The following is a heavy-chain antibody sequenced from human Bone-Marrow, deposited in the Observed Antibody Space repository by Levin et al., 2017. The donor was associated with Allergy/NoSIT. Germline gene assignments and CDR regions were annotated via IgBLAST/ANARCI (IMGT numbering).Heavy chain of an antibody. CDR2: IYYSGST. Sequence: RSQTLSLTCTVSGGSISSSSYYWGWIRQPPGKGLEWIGSIYYSGSTYYNPSLKSRVTISVDTSKNQFSLKLSSVTAADTAVYYCARVELTSYCSGGSCYSHWFDPWGQGTLVTVSS. CDR3: ARVELTSYCSGGSCYSHWFDP. J-gene: IGHJ5*02. D-gene: IGHD2-15*01. V-gene: IGHV4-39*01. CDR1: GGSISSSSYY.